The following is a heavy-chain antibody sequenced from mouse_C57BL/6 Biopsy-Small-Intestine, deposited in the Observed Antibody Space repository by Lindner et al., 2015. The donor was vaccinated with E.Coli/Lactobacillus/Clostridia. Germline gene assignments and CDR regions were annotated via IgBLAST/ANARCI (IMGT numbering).Heavy chain of an antibody. CDR2: ISTYNGNT. D-gene: IGHD2-5*01. CDR1: GYRFTSYG. J-gene: IGHJ4*01. CDR3: ARDRSYSSGWYAGFGY. V-gene: IGHV1-20*01. Sequence: SVKVSCKTSGYRFTSYGLNWVRQAPGQGLEWMAWISTYNGNTAYAPNLQGRVTLTTEKSTSTVYMEVTSLRSDDTAVYYCARDRSYSSGWYAGFGYWGQGALVTVSS.